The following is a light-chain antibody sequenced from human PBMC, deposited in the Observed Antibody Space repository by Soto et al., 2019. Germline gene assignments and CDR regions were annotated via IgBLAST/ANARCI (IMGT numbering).Light chain of an antibody. Sequence: ELVLTQSPGTLSLSPGERATLSCRASQSVSSSYLAWYQQKPGQAPRLLIYGASSRATGIPDSFSGSGAGTDFTLTISRLEPEDFAVYYCQQYGSSPYTFGQGTKLEI. V-gene: IGKV3-20*01. CDR2: GAS. CDR1: QSVSSSY. J-gene: IGKJ2*01. CDR3: QQYGSSPYT.